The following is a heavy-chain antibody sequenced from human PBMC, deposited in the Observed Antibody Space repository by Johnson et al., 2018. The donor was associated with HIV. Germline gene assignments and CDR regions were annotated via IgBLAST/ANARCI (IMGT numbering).Heavy chain of an antibody. V-gene: IGHV3-15*01. CDR2: IKSKTEGGTT. CDR3: TTAGSSGSAHAFDI. Sequence: VQLVESGGGVVQPGRSLRLSCAASGFTFSSYAMHWVRQAPGQGLEWVGRIKSKTEGGTTDYAAPVKGRFTISRDDSKNTLFLQMNSLKIEDTATYYCTTAGSSGSAHAFDIWGQGTRVTVSS. J-gene: IGHJ3*02. CDR1: GFTFSSYA. D-gene: IGHD3-22*01.